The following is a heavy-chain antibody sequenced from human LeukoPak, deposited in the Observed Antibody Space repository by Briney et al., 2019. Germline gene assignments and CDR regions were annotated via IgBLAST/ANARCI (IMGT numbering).Heavy chain of an antibody. J-gene: IGHJ5*02. CDR3: ARESECYYGSGSYECRWFDP. CDR1: GGSFSGYY. Sequence: SETLSLTCAVYGGSFSGYYWSWIRQPPGKGLEWIGSIYYSGSTYYNPSLKSRVTISVDTSKNQFSLKLSSVTAADTAVYYCARESECYYGSGSYECRWFDPWGQGTLVTVSS. V-gene: IGHV4-34*01. CDR2: IYYSGST. D-gene: IGHD3-10*01.